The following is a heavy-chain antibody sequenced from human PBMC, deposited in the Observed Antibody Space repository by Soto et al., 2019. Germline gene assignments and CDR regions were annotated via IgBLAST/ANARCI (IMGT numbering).Heavy chain of an antibody. Sequence: SETLSVTCTVSCGSVSSGSYYWSWIRQPPGKGLEWIGYIYYSGSTNYNPSLKSRVTISVDTSKNQFSLKLSSVTAADTAVYYCASVTRTCISTSCYRYYYGMDVWGQGTTVTVSS. CDR3: ASVTRTCISTSCYRYYYGMDV. V-gene: IGHV4-61*01. D-gene: IGHD2-2*02. CDR1: CGSVSSGSYY. CDR2: IYYSGST. J-gene: IGHJ6*02.